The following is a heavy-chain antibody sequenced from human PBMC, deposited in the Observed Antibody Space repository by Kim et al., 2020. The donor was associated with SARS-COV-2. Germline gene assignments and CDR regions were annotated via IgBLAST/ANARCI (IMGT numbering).Heavy chain of an antibody. CDR1: GFTFNTYS. CDR3: ARDFGFCSGATCPTPPRFYY. V-gene: IGHV3-48*02. Sequence: GGSLRLSCAASGFTFNTYSMVWVRQAPGKGLEWLAYISSSSNTVYYADSVEGRFTISRDNSKNSLYLQMNSLRDEDTALYYCARDFGFCSGATCPTPPRFYYSGQGTLFPLS. J-gene: IGHJ4*02. CDR2: ISSSSNTV. D-gene: IGHD2-15*01.